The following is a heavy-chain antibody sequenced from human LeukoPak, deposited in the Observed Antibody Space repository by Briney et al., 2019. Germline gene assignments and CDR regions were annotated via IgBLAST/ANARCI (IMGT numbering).Heavy chain of an antibody. CDR1: GGTFSSYA. J-gene: IGHJ4*02. CDR2: IIPIFGTA. CDR3: AREDQGYSYGFGY. V-gene: IGHV1-69*13. D-gene: IGHD5-18*01. Sequence: SVKVSCKASGGTFSSYAISWVRQAPGQGLEWMGGIIPIFGTANYAQKFQGRVTITADESTSTAYMELSSLRSEDTAVYCCAREDQGYSYGFGYWGQGTLVTVSS.